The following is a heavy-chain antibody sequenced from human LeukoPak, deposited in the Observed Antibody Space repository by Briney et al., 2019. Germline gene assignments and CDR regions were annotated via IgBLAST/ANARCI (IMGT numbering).Heavy chain of an antibody. CDR2: IYSSGSA. J-gene: IGHJ4*02. CDR1: GASIGGSY. Sequence: SETLSLTCTVSGASIGGSYWSWIRQPAGRGLEWIGRIYSSGSANYNPSLKSRVTMSVDRSKNQFALRMNSVIAADTAVYYCASPANPLSSGSSDYWGQGTLVTVSS. D-gene: IGHD3-22*01. V-gene: IGHV4-4*07. CDR3: ASPANPLSSGSSDY.